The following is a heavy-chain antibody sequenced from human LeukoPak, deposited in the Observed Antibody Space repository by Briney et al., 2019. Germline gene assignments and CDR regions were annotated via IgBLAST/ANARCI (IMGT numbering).Heavy chain of an antibody. Sequence: SETLSLTCTVSGGSISSYYWSWVRQPPGKGLEWIAYISDIGSINYNPSLKSRVTISLDTSKNQFSLKLSSVTATDTAVYYCAGHHPRNTVDFWGQGTLVTVSS. CDR2: ISDIGSI. CDR1: GGSISSYY. CDR3: AGHHPRNTVDF. V-gene: IGHV4-59*08. D-gene: IGHD2/OR15-2a*01. J-gene: IGHJ4*02.